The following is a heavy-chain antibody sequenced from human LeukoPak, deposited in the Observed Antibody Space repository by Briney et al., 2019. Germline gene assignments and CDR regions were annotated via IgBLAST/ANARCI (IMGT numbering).Heavy chain of an antibody. V-gene: IGHV3-23*01. CDR3: AKARITSGSGYYSD. Sequence: GGSLRLSCAASGFTFSSYAMSWVRQALGKGVEWVSDISGSGGTTYYADSVKGRFTISRDNSKYTLDLQMNSLRAEDTAVYYCAKARITSGSGYYSDWGQGTLVTVSS. J-gene: IGHJ4*02. D-gene: IGHD3-22*01. CDR2: ISGSGGTT. CDR1: GFTFSSYA.